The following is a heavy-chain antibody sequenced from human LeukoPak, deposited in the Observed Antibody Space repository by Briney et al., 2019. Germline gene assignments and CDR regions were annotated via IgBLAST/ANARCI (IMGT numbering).Heavy chain of an antibody. D-gene: IGHD4-17*01. CDR2: ISYDGSNK. V-gene: IGHV3-30*03. J-gene: IGHJ4*02. CDR3: ARVPYGDYTDSDY. Sequence: TGGSLRLSCAASGFTVSSNYMSWVRQAPGKGLEWVAVISYDGSNKYYADSVKGRFTISRDNAKNSLYLQMNSLRAEDTAVYYCARVPYGDYTDSDYWGQGTLVTVSS. CDR1: GFTVSSNY.